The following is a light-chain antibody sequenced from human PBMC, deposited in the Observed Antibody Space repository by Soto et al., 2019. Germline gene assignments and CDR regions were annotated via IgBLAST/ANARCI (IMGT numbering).Light chain of an antibody. Sequence: EIVLTQSPATLSLSPGERATLSCRASQSVSSYLAWHQQKPGQAPRLLIYDASNRVTGIPARFSGSGSGTDFTLTISSLEPEDFAVYYCQQRSNWPPSWTFGQGTKVEIK. CDR3: QQRSNWPPSWT. CDR1: QSVSSY. V-gene: IGKV3-11*01. J-gene: IGKJ1*01. CDR2: DAS.